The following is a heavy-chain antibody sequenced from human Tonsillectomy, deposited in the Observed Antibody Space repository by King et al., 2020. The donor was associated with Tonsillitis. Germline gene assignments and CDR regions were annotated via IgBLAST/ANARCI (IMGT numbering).Heavy chain of an antibody. J-gene: IGHJ6*02. D-gene: IGHD6-13*01. Sequence: VQLVESGGGLVQPGGSLRLSCAASGFTFSSYAMSWVRQAPGKGLEWVSAISGSGGSTYYAESVKGRFTISRDNSKNTLYLQMNSLRAEDTAVYYCAKDEGSSWYLSRGDYYYYYGMDVWGQGTTVTVSS. CDR3: AKDEGSSWYLSRGDYYYYYGMDV. V-gene: IGHV3-23*04. CDR1: GFTFSSYA. CDR2: ISGSGGST.